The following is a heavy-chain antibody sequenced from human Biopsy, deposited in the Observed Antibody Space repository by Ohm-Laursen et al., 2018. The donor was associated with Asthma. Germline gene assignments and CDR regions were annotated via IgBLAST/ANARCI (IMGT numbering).Heavy chain of an antibody. CDR3: AKDRVAGRSYYFDY. CDR2: ILFDGPKI. CDR1: GFNFHNYG. J-gene: IGHJ4*02. D-gene: IGHD6-13*01. Sequence: SLRLSCAASGFNFHNYGMNWVRRAPGKGLEWVAQILFDGPKINYPDSVKGRFTISRDNSKNMVYLQMNSLRPEDTAVYYCAKDRVAGRSYYFDYWGQGSLVSVSS. V-gene: IGHV3-30*18.